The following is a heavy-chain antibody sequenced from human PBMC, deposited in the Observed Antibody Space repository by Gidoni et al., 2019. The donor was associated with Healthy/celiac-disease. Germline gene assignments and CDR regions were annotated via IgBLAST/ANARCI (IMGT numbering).Heavy chain of an antibody. CDR1: GFTFINAW. J-gene: IGHJ1*01. CDR2: IKSKTDGGTT. CDR3: TTDRPYYYDSSGRTAEYFQH. D-gene: IGHD3-22*01. Sequence: EVQLVESGGGLVKPGGSLILSCAASGFTFINAWMSWFRQAPGKGLEWVGRIKSKTDGGTTDYAAPVKGRFTISRDDSKNTLYLQMNSLKTEDTAVYYCTTDRPYYYDSSGRTAEYFQHWGQGTLVTVSS. V-gene: IGHV3-15*01.